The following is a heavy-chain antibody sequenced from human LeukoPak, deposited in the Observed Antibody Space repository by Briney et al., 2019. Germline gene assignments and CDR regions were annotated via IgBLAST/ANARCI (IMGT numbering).Heavy chain of an antibody. D-gene: IGHD6-13*01. CDR2: MNPNSGNT. CDR1: GGTFIKYT. CDR3: AREGLIAAAGTGGMDV. V-gene: IGHV1-8*01. Sequence: ASVKVSCKTSGGTFIKYTISWVRQRPGQGLEWMGWMNPNSGNTGYAQKFQGRVTMTRNTSISTAYMELSSLRSEDTAVYYCAREGLIAAAGTGGMDVWGQGTTVTVSS. J-gene: IGHJ6*02.